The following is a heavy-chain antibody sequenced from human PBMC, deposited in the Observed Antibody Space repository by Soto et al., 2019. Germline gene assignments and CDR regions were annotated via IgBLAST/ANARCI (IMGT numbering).Heavy chain of an antibody. CDR1: GFTFSSYA. D-gene: IGHD3-16*01. Sequence: GGSVRLSCAASGFTFSSYAKHWVRQAPGKGLEWVAVISYDGSNKYYANSVKGRFTISRDNSKNPMYLQMDSLGGQDTAVYYCARDASMITFGGPNDDWGQGTLVTVSS. CDR2: ISYDGSNK. V-gene: IGHV3-30-3*01. J-gene: IGHJ4*02. CDR3: ARDASMITFGGPNDD.